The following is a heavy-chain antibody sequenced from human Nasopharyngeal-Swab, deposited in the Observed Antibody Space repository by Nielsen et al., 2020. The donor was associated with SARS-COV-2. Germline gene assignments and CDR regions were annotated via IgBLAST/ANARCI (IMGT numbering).Heavy chain of an antibody. CDR3: ARIAVHHNWFDP. V-gene: IGHV1-69*13. CDR1: GGTFSREE. CDR2: IIPIFGTA. D-gene: IGHD1-1*01. Sequence: SVKVSCKASGGTFSREEIRGVRQAPGQGLEWMGGIIPIFGTANYAQKFQGRVTITADESTSTAYMELSSLRSEDTAVYYCARIAVHHNWFDPWGQGTPVTVSS. J-gene: IGHJ5*02.